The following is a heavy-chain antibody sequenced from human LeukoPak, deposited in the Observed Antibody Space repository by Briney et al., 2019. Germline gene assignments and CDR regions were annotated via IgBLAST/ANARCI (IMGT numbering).Heavy chain of an antibody. D-gene: IGHD6-6*01. J-gene: IGHJ6*03. CDR3: AKDHRSSGYMDV. CDR1: GFTFSSYA. Sequence: GGSPRLSCAASGFTFSSYAMSWVRQAPGKGLEWVSAISGSGGSTYYADSVKGRFTISRDNSKNTLYLQMNSLRAEDTAVYYCAKDHRSSGYMDVWGKGTTVTVSS. CDR2: ISGSGGST. V-gene: IGHV3-23*01.